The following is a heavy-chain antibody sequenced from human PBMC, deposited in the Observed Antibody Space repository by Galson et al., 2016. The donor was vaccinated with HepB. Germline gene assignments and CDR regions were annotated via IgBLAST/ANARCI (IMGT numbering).Heavy chain of an antibody. CDR3: AKAATPVFYYHGMDV. Sequence: LRLSCAASEFTFSSYALSWVRQAPGKGLEWVSAIDSSGHSTYYTDSVTGRFTISRDNSKNTLYLQMNSLRYEDTAVYYCAKAATPVFYYHGMDVWGQGTTVTVSS. V-gene: IGHV3-23*01. J-gene: IGHJ6*02. CDR1: EFTFSSYA. CDR2: IDSSGHST.